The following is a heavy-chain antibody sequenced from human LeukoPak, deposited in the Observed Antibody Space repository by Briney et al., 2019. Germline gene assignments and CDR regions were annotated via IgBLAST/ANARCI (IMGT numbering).Heavy chain of an antibody. Sequence: ASVKVSCKASGYTFTSYAMHWVRQAPGQRLEWMGWINAGNGNTKYSQKFQGRVTITRDTSASTAYMELSSPRSEDTAVYYCALGIPTTAMIHYWGQGTLVTVSS. J-gene: IGHJ4*02. V-gene: IGHV1-3*01. D-gene: IGHD7-27*01. CDR3: ALGIPTTAMIHY. CDR2: INAGNGNT. CDR1: GYTFTSYA.